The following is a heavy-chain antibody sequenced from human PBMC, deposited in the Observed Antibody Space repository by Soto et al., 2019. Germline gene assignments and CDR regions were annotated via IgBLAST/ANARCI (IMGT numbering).Heavy chain of an antibody. Sequence: GGSLRLSCAASGFTFSTCTMGWVRQAPGKGLEWVSSISSSSTYIYYADPVKGRFTISRDNAQNSLYLHMNSLRADDSAVYYCTRTPVLLPIDFWGQGTLVTVSS. D-gene: IGHD3-10*01. CDR2: ISSSSTYI. CDR3: TRTPVLLPIDF. V-gene: IGHV3-21*01. CDR1: GFTFSTCT. J-gene: IGHJ4*02.